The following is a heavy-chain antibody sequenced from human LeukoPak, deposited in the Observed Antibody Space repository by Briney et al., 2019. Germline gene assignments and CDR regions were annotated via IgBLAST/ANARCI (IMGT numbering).Heavy chain of an antibody. CDR2: ISGRGGST. D-gene: IGHD3-22*01. CDR3: AKRGVVIRVILVGFHKEAYYFDS. CDR1: GITLCNYS. V-gene: IGHV3-23*01. Sequence: GGSLRLSCTVSGITLCNYSMSSGPQAPGEGVEWVSGISGRGGSTNSAHSVKGRFTISRDHPKNTLYLQMTSLRAEDTAVYFCAKRGVVIRVILVGFHKEAYYFDSWGQGALVTVSS. J-gene: IGHJ4*02.